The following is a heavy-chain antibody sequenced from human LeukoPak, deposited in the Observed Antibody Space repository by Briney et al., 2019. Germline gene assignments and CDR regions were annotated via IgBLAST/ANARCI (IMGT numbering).Heavy chain of an antibody. Sequence: KPGGSLRLSCAASGFTFSDYYMSWIRQAPGKGLEWVSYISSSGSTIYYADSVKGRFTISRDNAKNSLYLQMNSLRAEDTAVYYCARTGYYDFWYWFDPWGQGTLVTVSS. D-gene: IGHD3-3*01. CDR3: ARTGYYDFWYWFDP. CDR1: GFTFSDYY. J-gene: IGHJ5*02. CDR2: ISSSGSTI. V-gene: IGHV3-11*04.